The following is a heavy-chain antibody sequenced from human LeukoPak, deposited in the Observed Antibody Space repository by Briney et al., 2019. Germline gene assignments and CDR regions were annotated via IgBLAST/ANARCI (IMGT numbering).Heavy chain of an antibody. Sequence: GGSLTLSCAASVFSFSSYSMIWVRQAPGKGLEWVSHITASGTAMFYADSVKGRFTISRDNAKNSLYLQMNSLRDEDTAVYYCASSGSYRFDYWGQGTLVTVSS. CDR2: ITASGTAM. J-gene: IGHJ4*02. CDR1: VFSFSSYS. V-gene: IGHV3-48*02. D-gene: IGHD1-26*01. CDR3: ASSGSYRFDY.